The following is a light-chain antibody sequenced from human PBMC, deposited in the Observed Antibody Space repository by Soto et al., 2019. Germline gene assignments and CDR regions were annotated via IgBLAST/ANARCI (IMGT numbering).Light chain of an antibody. CDR1: HDIGNS. Sequence: DIQMTQSPPSLSASVGDRVTITCQASHDIGNSLNWYQHKPGKAPKLVIYDAYNLETGVPSTFSGSGFATDFTFTISSLRPEDIATYYCQKSDHLPLFGPGTKVDIK. V-gene: IGKV1-33*01. CDR2: DAY. J-gene: IGKJ3*01. CDR3: QKSDHLPL.